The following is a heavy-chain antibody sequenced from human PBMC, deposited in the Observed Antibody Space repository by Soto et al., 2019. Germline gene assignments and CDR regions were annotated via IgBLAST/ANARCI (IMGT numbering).Heavy chain of an antibody. CDR3: AREQFTSGAGVFDY. CDR1: GFTFSTYT. V-gene: IGHV3-30-3*01. CDR2: VSSDGNTK. Sequence: QVRLVESGGGVVQPGRSLRLSCAASGFTFSTYTMHWVRQAPGKGLEWVAVVSSDGNTKYYADSVRGRFTISRDNSKNTLSLQMNGLRTDDTADYYCAREQFTSGAGVFDYWGQGTLVTVSS. D-gene: IGHD6-19*01. J-gene: IGHJ4*02.